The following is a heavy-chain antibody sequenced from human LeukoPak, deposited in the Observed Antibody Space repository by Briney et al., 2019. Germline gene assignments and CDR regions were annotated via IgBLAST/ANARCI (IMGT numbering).Heavy chain of an antibody. CDR1: GFTFSSYA. Sequence: GGSLRLSCAASGFTFSSYAMSWVRQAPGKGLEWVPAISGSGGSTYYADSVKGRFTISRDNSKNTLYLQMNSLRAEDTAVYYCAKIGYCSSTSCPRWGQGTLVTVSS. CDR2: ISGSGGST. D-gene: IGHD2-2*01. CDR3: AKIGYCSSTSCPR. V-gene: IGHV3-23*01. J-gene: IGHJ4*02.